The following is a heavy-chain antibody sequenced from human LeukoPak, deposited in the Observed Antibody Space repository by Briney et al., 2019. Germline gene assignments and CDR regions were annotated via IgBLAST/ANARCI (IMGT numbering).Heavy chain of an antibody. CDR2: IIPIFGTA. J-gene: IGHJ5*02. CDR1: GGTFSSYA. Sequence: VASVKVSCKASGGTFSSYAISWVRQAPGQGLEWMGGIIPIFGTANYAQKLQGRVTMTTDTSTSTAYMELRSLRSDDTAVYYCARDPFRYSGSYWVDPWGQGTLVTVSS. CDR3: ARDPFRYSGSYWVDP. D-gene: IGHD1-26*01. V-gene: IGHV1-69*05.